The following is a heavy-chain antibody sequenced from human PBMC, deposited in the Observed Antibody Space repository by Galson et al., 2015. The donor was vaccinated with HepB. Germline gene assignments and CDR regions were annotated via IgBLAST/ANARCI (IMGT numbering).Heavy chain of an antibody. CDR2: LSNSGTR. CDR1: GFTLSWFS. V-gene: IGHV3-48*02. Sequence: SLRLSCAASGFTLSWFSMNWVRQAPGKGLEWVSYLSNSGTRLYADSAKGRFTISRDNAKNSLHLQMNSLRDDDTAVYYCARDRSPFYFDQWGQGTLVTVSS. CDR3: ARDRSPFYFDQ. J-gene: IGHJ4*02.